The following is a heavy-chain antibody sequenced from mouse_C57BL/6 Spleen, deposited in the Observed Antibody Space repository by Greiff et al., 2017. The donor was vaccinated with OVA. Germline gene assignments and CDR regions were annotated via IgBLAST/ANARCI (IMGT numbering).Heavy chain of an antibody. CDR1: GYTFTSYW. J-gene: IGHJ2*01. V-gene: IGHV1-69*01. CDR3: ARDSSGYGRVFDY. Sequence: QVQLQQPGAELVKPGASVKLSCKASGYTFTSYWMHWVKQRPGQGLEWIGEIDPSDSYTNYNQKFKGKSTLTVDKSSSTAYMQLSSLTSEDSAVYYCARDSSGYGRVFDYWGQGTTLTVSS. D-gene: IGHD3-2*02. CDR2: IDPSDSYT.